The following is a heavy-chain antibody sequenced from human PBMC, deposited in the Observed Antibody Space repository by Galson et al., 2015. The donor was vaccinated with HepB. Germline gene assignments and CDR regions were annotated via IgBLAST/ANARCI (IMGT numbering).Heavy chain of an antibody. CDR3: ARDQSVPAATPATNMDV. CDR1: GFTFSSYW. CDR2: IKQDGSEK. J-gene: IGHJ6*03. Sequence: SLRLSCAASGFTFSSYWMSWVRQAPGKGLEWVANIKQDGSEKYYVDSVKGRFTISRDNAKNSLYLQMNSLRAEDTAVYYCARDQSVPAATPATNMDVWGKGTTVTVSS. V-gene: IGHV3-7*03. D-gene: IGHD2-2*01.